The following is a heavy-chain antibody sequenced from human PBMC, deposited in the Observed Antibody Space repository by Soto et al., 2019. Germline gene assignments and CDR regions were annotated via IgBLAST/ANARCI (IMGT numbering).Heavy chain of an antibody. CDR1: GFTFSSYA. V-gene: IGHV3-23*01. CDR2: ISGSGGST. Sequence: GGSLRLSCAASGFTFSSYAMSWVRQAPGKGLEWVSAISGSGGSTYYADSVKGRFTISRGNSKNTLYLQMISLRAEDAAVYYCARNGGYTYGYYFDYWGQGTLVTVSS. J-gene: IGHJ4*02. CDR3: ARNGGYTYGYYFDY. D-gene: IGHD5-18*01.